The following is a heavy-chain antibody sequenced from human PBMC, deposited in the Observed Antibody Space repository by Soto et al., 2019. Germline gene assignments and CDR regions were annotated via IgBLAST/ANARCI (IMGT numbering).Heavy chain of an antibody. Sequence: DVQLLESGGGLVQPEGSLRLSCAASGFTFSSYAMGWVRQGPGKGLEWVAVVSIGGSTHYADSVRGRFTISRDNSTNTLSLQLNSLTADDTAVYFCAKRRGAGGHFDYWGQGALVTVSS. CDR2: VSIGGST. V-gene: IGHV3-23*01. CDR1: GFTFSSYA. D-gene: IGHD2-15*01. CDR3: AKRRGAGGHFDY. J-gene: IGHJ4*02.